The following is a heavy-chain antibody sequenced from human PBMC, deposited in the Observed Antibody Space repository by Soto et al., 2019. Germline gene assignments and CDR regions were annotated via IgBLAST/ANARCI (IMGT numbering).Heavy chain of an antibody. Sequence: QVQLQESGPGLVKPSQTLSLTCTVSGGSISSGGYYWSWIRQHPGKGLEWIGYIYYSGSTYYNPSLKSRVTISVDTSKNQFSLKLSSVTAADTAVYYCARADCSGDSCYNFDYWGQGTLVTVSS. D-gene: IGHD2-15*01. CDR2: IYYSGST. CDR3: ARADCSGDSCYNFDY. V-gene: IGHV4-31*03. CDR1: GGSISSGGYY. J-gene: IGHJ4*02.